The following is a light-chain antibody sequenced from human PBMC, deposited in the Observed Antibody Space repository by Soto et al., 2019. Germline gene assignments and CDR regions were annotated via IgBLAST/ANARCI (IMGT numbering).Light chain of an antibody. V-gene: IGLV2-14*01. CDR1: SADVGGYNS. CDR2: EVN. Sequence: QSALTQPASVSGSPGQSIAISCTGTSADVGGYNSVSWYQQYPGKAPKLVIFEVNNRPSGISNRFSGSKSGNAASLTISGLQAEDEGDYYCSSYTASTSLVFGGGTQLTVL. CDR3: SSYTASTSLV. J-gene: IGLJ2*01.